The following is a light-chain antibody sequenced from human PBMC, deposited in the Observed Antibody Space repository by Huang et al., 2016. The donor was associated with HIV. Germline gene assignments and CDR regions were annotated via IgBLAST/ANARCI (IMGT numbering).Light chain of an antibody. V-gene: IGKV1-39*01. CDR3: QQSYSTPPT. J-gene: IGKJ5*01. CDR1: QSITSY. Sequence: DIRMTQSPSSLSASVGDRVTITCRASQSITSYLNWYQQKPGEAPKLLIYAASRLQSGVPSRFSGSGSGTDFTLTISSLRPEDFATYYCQQSYSTPPTFGQGTRLEIK. CDR2: AAS.